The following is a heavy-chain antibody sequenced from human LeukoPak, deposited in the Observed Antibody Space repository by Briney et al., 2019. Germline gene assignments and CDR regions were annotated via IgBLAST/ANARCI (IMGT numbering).Heavy chain of an antibody. D-gene: IGHD1-1*01. Sequence: SETLSLTCAVYGGSFSGYYWSWIRQPPGKGLEWIGEINHSGSTNYNPSLKSRVTISVDTSKNQFSLKLSSVTAADTAVYYCARGERLGPDFWGQGTLVTVSS. CDR3: ARGERLGPDF. CDR2: INHSGST. V-gene: IGHV4-34*01. CDR1: GGSFSGYY. J-gene: IGHJ4*02.